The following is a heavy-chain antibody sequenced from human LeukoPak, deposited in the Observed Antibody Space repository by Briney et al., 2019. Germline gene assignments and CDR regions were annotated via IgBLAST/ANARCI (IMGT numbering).Heavy chain of an antibody. CDR1: GGSISSYY. CDR2: IYTSGST. Sequence: PSETLSLTCTVSGGSISSYYWSWIRQPAGKGLEWIGRIYTSGSTNYNPSLKSRVSLSVDTSKNQFSLRLTSVTAADTAVYYCARQTGSGLFILPGGQGTLVTVSS. V-gene: IGHV4-4*07. D-gene: IGHD3/OR15-3a*01. CDR3: ARQTGSGLFILP. J-gene: IGHJ4*02.